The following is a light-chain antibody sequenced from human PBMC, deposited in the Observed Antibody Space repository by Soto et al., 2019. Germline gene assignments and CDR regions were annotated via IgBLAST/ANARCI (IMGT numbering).Light chain of an antibody. CDR1: SSDVGGYNY. J-gene: IGLJ1*01. CDR3: SSYTGSSTPYV. V-gene: IGLV2-14*01. Sequence: QSALTQPASVSGSPGQSITISCTGTSSDVGGYNYVSWYQQHPGKAPKLMIYEVRNRPSGVSNRFSGSKSGNTASLTISGLQDEDEADYYCSSYTGSSTPYVFGTGTKLTVL. CDR2: EVR.